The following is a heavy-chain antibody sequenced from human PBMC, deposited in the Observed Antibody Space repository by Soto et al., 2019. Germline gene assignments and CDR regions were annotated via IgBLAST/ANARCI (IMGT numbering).Heavy chain of an antibody. CDR3: SRGNIAVAVRGLFDY. V-gene: IGHV3-74*03. CDR1: ELTFSTSW. J-gene: IGHJ4*02. D-gene: IGHD6-19*01. Sequence: EVQLVESGGGLVQPGGSLRLSCIASELTFSTSWMHWVRQAPGKGPVWISRINTDGSDVTYADSVKGRFAGSRDNAKNTLYLQINSLRVEDTAVYFCSRGNIAVAVRGLFDYWGQGTLVTVSS. CDR2: INTDGSDV.